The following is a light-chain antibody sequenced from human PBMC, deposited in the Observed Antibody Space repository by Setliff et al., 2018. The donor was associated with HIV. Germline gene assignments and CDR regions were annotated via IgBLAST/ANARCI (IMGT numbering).Light chain of an antibody. J-gene: IGLJ2*01. CDR1: TGPVTTTHY. CDR2: DTN. Sequence: QAVVTQEPSLTVSPGGTVTLTCGSSTGPVTTTHYPYWIQQKPGQAPRTLIFDTNNKHSWTPARFSGSLLGGKGALTLSGARPEDEADYYCLPSYSGSVVFGGGTKVTVL. V-gene: IGLV7-46*01. CDR3: LPSYSGSVV.